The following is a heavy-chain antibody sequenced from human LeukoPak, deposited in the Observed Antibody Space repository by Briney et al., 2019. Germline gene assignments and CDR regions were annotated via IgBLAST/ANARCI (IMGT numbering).Heavy chain of an antibody. V-gene: IGHV1-2*02. CDR1: GYTFTGYY. Sequence: ASVKVSCKASGYTFTGYYMHWVRQAPGQGLEWMGWINPNSGGTNYAQKFQGRVTMTRDTPISTAYMELSRLRSDDTAVYYCARATVTTNWFDPWGQGTLVTVSS. CDR2: INPNSGGT. CDR3: ARATVTTNWFDP. D-gene: IGHD4-17*01. J-gene: IGHJ5*02.